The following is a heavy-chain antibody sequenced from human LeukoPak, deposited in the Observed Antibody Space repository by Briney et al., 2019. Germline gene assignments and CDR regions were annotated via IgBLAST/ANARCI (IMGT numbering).Heavy chain of an antibody. Sequence: SETLSLTCTVSGGSISSSGHYHWNWIRQPAGKGLERIGRIYTSGITNYNPSLKSRVTIAIDTSKNQFSLRLSSVTAADTAVYYCTTATGTNYYYYMGVWGKGTTVIVSS. CDR1: GGSISSSGHYH. J-gene: IGHJ6*03. CDR3: TTATGTNYYYYMGV. D-gene: IGHD1-7*01. CDR2: IYTSGIT. V-gene: IGHV4-61*02.